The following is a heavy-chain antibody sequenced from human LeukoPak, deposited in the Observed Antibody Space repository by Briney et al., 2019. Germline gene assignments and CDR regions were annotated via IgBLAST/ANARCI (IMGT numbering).Heavy chain of an antibody. CDR3: AKDFGVEWEVYHFDY. CDR2: ISYDGSNK. D-gene: IGHD1-26*01. CDR1: GFTFSSYG. J-gene: IGHJ4*02. V-gene: IGHV3-30*18. Sequence: GGSLRLSCAASGFTFSSYGMHWVRQAPGKGLEWVTGISYDGSNKYYADSVKGRFTISRDQSKNTVYLQMNSLRPEDTAVYYCAKDFGVEWEVYHFDYSGQGTLVTVSS.